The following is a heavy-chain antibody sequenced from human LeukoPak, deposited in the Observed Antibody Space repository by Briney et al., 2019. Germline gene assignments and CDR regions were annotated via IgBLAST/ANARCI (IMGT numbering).Heavy chain of an antibody. D-gene: IGHD5-12*01. V-gene: IGHV4-61*02. Sequence: SETLSLTCTVSGGSISSGSYYWSWIRQPAGKGLEWIGRIYTSGSTNYNPSLKSRVTISVDTSKNQFSLKLSSVTAADTAVYYCARALGRGYGGYDGGSDYWGQGTLVTVSS. CDR2: IYTSGST. CDR3: ARALGRGYGGYDGGSDY. CDR1: GGSISSGSYY. J-gene: IGHJ4*02.